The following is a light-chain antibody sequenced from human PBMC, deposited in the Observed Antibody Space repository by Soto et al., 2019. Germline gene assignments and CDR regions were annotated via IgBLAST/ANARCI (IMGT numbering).Light chain of an antibody. Sequence: DIPMTQSPSTLSASVGDRVSITCRASQSISRQLAWYQQKPGKAPNLLIYQASHVETGVPSRFTGSGSGTEFTLTISRLQPDDLATYYFLQYQSYWPFGHGNKVEVE. V-gene: IGKV1-5*03. CDR3: LQYQSYWP. CDR2: QAS. CDR1: QSISRQ. J-gene: IGKJ1*01.